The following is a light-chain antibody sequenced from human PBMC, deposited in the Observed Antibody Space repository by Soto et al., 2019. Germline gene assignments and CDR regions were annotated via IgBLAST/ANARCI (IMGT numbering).Light chain of an antibody. CDR1: QSISSY. CDR3: QQYGSSGT. CDR2: GAS. V-gene: IGKV3-20*01. Sequence: TQSPSSLSASVGDIVTITCRASQSISSYLNWYQQKPGQAPRLLIYGASNRATGIPDRFSGSGSGTDFTLTISRLEPEDFAVYYCQQYGSSGTFGQGTKVDIK. J-gene: IGKJ1*01.